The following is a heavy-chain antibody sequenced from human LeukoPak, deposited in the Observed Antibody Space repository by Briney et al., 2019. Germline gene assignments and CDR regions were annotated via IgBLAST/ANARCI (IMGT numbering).Heavy chain of an antibody. CDR2: INHSGST. CDR3: ASHGGGYSPPRLDY. D-gene: IGHD5-18*01. Sequence: SETLSLTCSVDGGSFNGYYWSWIRQPPGKGLEWIGEINHSGSTNYRPSLKSRVTISVDTSKNQFSLKLSSVTAADTAVYYCASHGGGYSPPRLDYWGQGTLVTVSS. J-gene: IGHJ4*02. CDR1: GGSFNGYY. V-gene: IGHV4-34*01.